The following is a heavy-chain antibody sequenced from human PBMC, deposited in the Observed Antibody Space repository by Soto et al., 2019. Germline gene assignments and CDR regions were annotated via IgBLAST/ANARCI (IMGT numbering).Heavy chain of an antibody. Sequence: GGSLRLSCAASGFTFSDYYMTWIRQAPGKGLEWVSAISGSGGSTYYADSVKGRFTISRDNSKNALYLQMNSLRAEDTAVYYCAKDWDYYYDSSGYLDYWGQGTLVTVSS. CDR3: AKDWDYYYDSSGYLDY. D-gene: IGHD3-22*01. CDR2: ISGSGGST. J-gene: IGHJ4*02. CDR1: GFTFSDYY. V-gene: IGHV3-23*01.